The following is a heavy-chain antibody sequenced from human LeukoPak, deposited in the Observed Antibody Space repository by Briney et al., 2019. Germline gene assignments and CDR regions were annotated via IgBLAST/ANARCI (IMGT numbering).Heavy chain of an antibody. Sequence: ASVKVSCKASGYTFTSYDINWVRQATGRGLEWMGWMNPNSGNTGYAQKFQGRVTITRNTSISTASMELSSLRSEDTAVYYCARGRGYCSSTSCYYYYYYYMDVWGKGTTVTVSS. D-gene: IGHD2-2*01. J-gene: IGHJ6*03. CDR2: MNPNSGNT. CDR1: GYTFTSYD. CDR3: ARGRGYCSSTSCYYYYYYYMDV. V-gene: IGHV1-8*03.